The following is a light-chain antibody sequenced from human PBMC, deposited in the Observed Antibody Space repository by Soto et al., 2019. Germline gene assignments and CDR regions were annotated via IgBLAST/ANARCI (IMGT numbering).Light chain of an antibody. CDR1: SSDVGGYNY. CDR2: EVS. Sequence: QSVLTQPASVSGSPGQSITISCTGTSSDVGGYNYVSWYQQHPGTAPKLMIYEVSNRPSGVSNRFSGSKSDNTASLTISGLQAEDEADYYCSSYTGSRTIFGTGTRSPS. J-gene: IGLJ1*01. CDR3: SSYTGSRTI. V-gene: IGLV2-14*01.